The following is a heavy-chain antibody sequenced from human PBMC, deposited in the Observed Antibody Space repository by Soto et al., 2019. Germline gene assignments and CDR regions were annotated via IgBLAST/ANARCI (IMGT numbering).Heavy chain of an antibody. Sequence: QVQLVQSGAEVKKPGASVKVSCKASGYTFTSYGISWVRQAPGQGLEGMGWISAYNVNTKYVQKFQGRVTMTTDTSTRTAYMELSSLRSDATAVYYCARDAAAGLNDYWGQGTLVTVSS. CDR2: ISAYNVNT. CDR1: GYTFTSYG. D-gene: IGHD6-13*01. V-gene: IGHV1-18*01. CDR3: ARDAAAGLNDY. J-gene: IGHJ4*02.